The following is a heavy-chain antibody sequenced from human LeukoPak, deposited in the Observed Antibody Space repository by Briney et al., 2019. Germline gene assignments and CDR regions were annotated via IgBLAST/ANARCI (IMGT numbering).Heavy chain of an antibody. J-gene: IGHJ4*02. V-gene: IGHV4-59*01. CDR1: DVSISSYY. Sequence: TSETLSLTCTISDVSISSYYWNWIRQSPGKGLEWIGHIHYSGSTHYNPPLQSRVSISIDTSKNHFSLKLGSVTAVDTAVYYCARWGHFDTSGYFVVDYWGQGTLVTVSS. CDR2: IHYSGST. CDR3: ARWGHFDTSGYFVVDY. D-gene: IGHD3-22*01.